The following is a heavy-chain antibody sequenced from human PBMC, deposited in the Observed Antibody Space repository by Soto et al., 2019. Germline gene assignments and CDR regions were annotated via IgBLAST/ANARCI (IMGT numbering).Heavy chain of an antibody. J-gene: IGHJ3*02. Sequence: GGSLRLSCAASGFTFSSYAMSWVRQAPGKGLEWVSAISGSGSSTYYADSVKGRFTISRDNSKNTLNLQMNSLRAEDTAVYYCVKVRLGGYSGHDSAFDIWGQGTMVTVSS. CDR2: ISGSGSST. V-gene: IGHV3-23*01. CDR3: VKVRLGGYSGHDSAFDI. CDR1: GFTFSSYA. D-gene: IGHD5-12*01.